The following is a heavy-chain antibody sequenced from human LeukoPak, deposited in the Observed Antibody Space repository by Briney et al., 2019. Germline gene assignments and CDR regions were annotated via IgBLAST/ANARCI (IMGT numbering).Heavy chain of an antibody. Sequence: PGGSLRLSCEVSGFTVTSNYMSWVRQAPGKGLEWVSVVYPGGFTDHADSVKGRFTITRDTSKNTAYFQMNNLRAEDTAVYYCTIGGVIWRMDVWGQGTTVAVSS. CDR1: GFTVTSNY. D-gene: IGHD3-10*01. CDR2: VYPGGFT. V-gene: IGHV3-66*01. CDR3: TIGGVIWRMDV. J-gene: IGHJ6*02.